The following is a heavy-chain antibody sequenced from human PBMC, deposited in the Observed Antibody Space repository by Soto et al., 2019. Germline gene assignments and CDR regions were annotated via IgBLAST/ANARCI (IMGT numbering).Heavy chain of an antibody. D-gene: IGHD6-19*01. Sequence: QVQLQESGPGLVKPSQTLSLTCTVSGGSISSGGYYWSWIRPHPGKGLEWIGYIYYSGSTYYTPYLKSRVTISVDTSKNQFSLKLSSVTAADTAVYYCARGSWLGVYFDYWGQGTLVTVSS. V-gene: IGHV4-31*03. J-gene: IGHJ4*02. CDR2: IYYSGST. CDR1: GGSISSGGYY. CDR3: ARGSWLGVYFDY.